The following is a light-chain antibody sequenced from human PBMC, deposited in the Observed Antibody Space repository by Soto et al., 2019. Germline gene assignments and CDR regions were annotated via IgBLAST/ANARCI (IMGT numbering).Light chain of an antibody. V-gene: IGKV4-1*01. J-gene: IGKJ1*01. CDR1: QNVLYSSNNKNY. Sequence: DIVMTQSPDSLAVSLGERATINCKSSQNVLYSSNNKNYLAWYQQKPGQPLKLLFYWASTRQSGVPDRFSGSGSGTDFSLTISSLQAEDAAVYYCQQYYRSPLTFGQGTKVEI. CDR3: QQYYRSPLT. CDR2: WAS.